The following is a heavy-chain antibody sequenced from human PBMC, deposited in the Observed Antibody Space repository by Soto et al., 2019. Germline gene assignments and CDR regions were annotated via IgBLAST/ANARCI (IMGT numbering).Heavy chain of an antibody. Sequence: QVQLVESGGGVVQPGRSLRLSCAASGFTFSSYGMHWVRQAPGKGLEWVAVIWYDGSNKYYADSVKGRFTISRDNSKNTLYLQMNSLRAEDTAVYYCARGSGSGGWFDPWGQGTLVTVSS. D-gene: IGHD3-10*01. CDR2: IWYDGSNK. CDR1: GFTFSSYG. V-gene: IGHV3-33*01. J-gene: IGHJ5*02. CDR3: ARGSGSGGWFDP.